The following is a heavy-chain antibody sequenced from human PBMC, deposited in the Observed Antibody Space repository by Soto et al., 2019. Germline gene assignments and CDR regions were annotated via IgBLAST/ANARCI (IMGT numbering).Heavy chain of an antibody. CDR1: GFTLSNYL. J-gene: IGHJ4*02. V-gene: IGHV3-7*03. CDR3: VRELGLAY. CDR2: INKDGSQK. Sequence: PAGSLRLSCAASGFTLSNYLMTWVRQAPGKGLEWVANINKDGSQKNYVDSVKGRSTIARDNGQNSLSLQINSLRVEDTAVYYCVRELGLAYWGQGALVTVSS. D-gene: IGHD7-27*01.